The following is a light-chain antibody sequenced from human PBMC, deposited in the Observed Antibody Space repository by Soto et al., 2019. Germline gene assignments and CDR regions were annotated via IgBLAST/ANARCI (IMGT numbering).Light chain of an antibody. CDR2: GAS. CDR3: QQYNNWPPIT. Sequence: EVVLAQTPALLSSSPGERVTLSCWASQSVDSTSMAWYQHKPGLAPRLLVYGASTRATGIPARFSGSGSGTEFTLTISSLQSEDFAVYYCQQYNNWPPITFGQGTRLEI. CDR1: QSVDST. J-gene: IGKJ5*01. V-gene: IGKV3-15*01.